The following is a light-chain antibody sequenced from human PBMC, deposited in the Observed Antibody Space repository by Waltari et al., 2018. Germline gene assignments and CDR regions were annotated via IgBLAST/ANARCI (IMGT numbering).Light chain of an antibody. Sequence: DIQLTQSPSFLSASVGDRVTITCRSSQGFSNPLAWYQQKGAKAPKLLIHTASTLEGGVPSRFSGSGSGTEFALTISSLQPEDFATYYCQQRNGYPITFGQGTRLEIK. CDR2: TAS. CDR1: QGFSNP. CDR3: QQRNGYPIT. V-gene: IGKV1-9*01. J-gene: IGKJ5*01.